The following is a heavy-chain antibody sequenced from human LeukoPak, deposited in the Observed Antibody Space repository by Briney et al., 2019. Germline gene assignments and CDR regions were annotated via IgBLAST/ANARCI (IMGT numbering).Heavy chain of an antibody. D-gene: IGHD3-22*01. CDR1: GFTFSSYS. J-gene: IGHJ4*02. Sequence: GGSLRLSCAASGFTFSSYSMNWVRQAPGKGLEWVSSISSSSSYIYYADSVKGRFTISRDNAKNSLYLQMNSLRAEDTAVYYCARAPPYYYDSSGYPNYWGQGTLVTVSS. CDR3: ARAPPYYYDSSGYPNY. CDR2: ISSSSSYI. V-gene: IGHV3-21*01.